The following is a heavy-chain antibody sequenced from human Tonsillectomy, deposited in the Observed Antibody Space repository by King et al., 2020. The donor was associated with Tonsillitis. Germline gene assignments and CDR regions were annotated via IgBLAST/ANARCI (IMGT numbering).Heavy chain of an antibody. V-gene: IGHV3-15*01. CDR3: TTGFCVGSGCHWDDAFAI. J-gene: IGHJ3*02. CDR2: VKTGWAT. D-gene: IGHD2-21*01. CDR1: GLTFSDAW. Sequence: QLVQSGGGLVKPGGSLRLSCAASGLTFSDAWMTWVLQAPGQGLEWVGRVKTGWATDYAAGVKGRLAISRDDSKNTLFLQMNSLKTEDTDLYFCTTGFCVGSGCHWDDAFAIWGQGTMVPVSS.